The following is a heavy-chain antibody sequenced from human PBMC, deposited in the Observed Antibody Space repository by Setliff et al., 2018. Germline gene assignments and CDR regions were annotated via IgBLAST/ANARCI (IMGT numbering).Heavy chain of an antibody. D-gene: IGHD2-15*01. V-gene: IGHV4-61*08. CDR2: IYTSGST. CDR3: ARGQRYCSGGSCYYYMDV. Sequence: PSETLSLTCTVSGGSISSGDYYWSWIRQPPGKGLEWIGHIYTSGSTNYNPSLKSRVTMSVDTSKNQSSLKLSSVTAADTAVYYCARGQRYCSGGSCYYYMDVWGKGTTVTVSS. CDR1: GGSISSGDYY. J-gene: IGHJ6*03.